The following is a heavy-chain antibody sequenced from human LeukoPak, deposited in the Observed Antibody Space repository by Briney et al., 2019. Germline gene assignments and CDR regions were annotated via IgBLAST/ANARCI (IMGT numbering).Heavy chain of an antibody. D-gene: IGHD1-26*01. Sequence: SETLSLTCTVSGGSICSYYWSWIRQPAGKGLEWIGRLYTSGSTNYSPSLKSRVTMSVDTSRSQLSLKLTSVTAADTAVYFCARLGSYHDFWGQGALVTVSS. CDR1: GGSICSYY. CDR2: LYTSGST. CDR3: ARLGSYHDF. J-gene: IGHJ4*02. V-gene: IGHV4-4*07.